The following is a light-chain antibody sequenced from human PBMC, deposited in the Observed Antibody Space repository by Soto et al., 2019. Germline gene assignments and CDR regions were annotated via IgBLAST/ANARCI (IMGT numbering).Light chain of an antibody. J-gene: IGKJ1*01. CDR3: QQYGDSPWT. CDR2: RAA. V-gene: IGKV3-20*01. CDR1: QSVRNSH. Sequence: EIVLTQSPGTLSLSPGERATLSCRASQSVRNSHLAWYQQKPGQPPRLLISRAASRAPGIPDRFSGSGSGTGFTLSISKLEPEDSAQYYCQQYGDSPWTFGLGTKVDI.